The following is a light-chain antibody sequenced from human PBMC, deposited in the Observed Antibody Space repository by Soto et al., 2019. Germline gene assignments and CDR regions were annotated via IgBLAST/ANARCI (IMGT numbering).Light chain of an antibody. J-gene: IGKJ1*01. Sequence: DIQMTQSASILSASVGDRVTITCRASQRIDTWLAWYQQKPGTAPKLLIYKATILQSGVPSRFSGSGSGTEFNLAISSLQPDDFATYYCQEYETFSPWTVGQGTRWIS. CDR3: QEYETFSPWT. CDR1: QRIDTW. CDR2: KAT. V-gene: IGKV1-5*03.